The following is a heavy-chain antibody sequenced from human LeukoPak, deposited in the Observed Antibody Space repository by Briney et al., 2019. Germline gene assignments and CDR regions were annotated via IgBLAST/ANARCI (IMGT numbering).Heavy chain of an antibody. CDR3: ARGRGTSGSNRDFYYYYYMDV. V-gene: IGHV1-3*01. CDR2: MNAGNGNT. Sequence: ASVKVSCKASGYIFTDYAIHWLRQAPGQRPEWMGWMNAGNGNTKYSQKFRGRVTLIRDTSAATAYMELSSLTHDDLAVYYCARGRGTSGSNRDFYYYYYMDVWGKGTTVTVSS. D-gene: IGHD2-15*01. J-gene: IGHJ6*03. CDR1: GYIFTDYA.